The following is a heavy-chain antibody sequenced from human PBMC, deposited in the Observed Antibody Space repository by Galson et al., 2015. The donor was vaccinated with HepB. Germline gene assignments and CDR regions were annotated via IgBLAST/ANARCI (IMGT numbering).Heavy chain of an antibody. J-gene: IGHJ5*02. CDR2: IYQSGST. CDR1: GGSISSGGYF. CDR3: ARERGSYCSNGVCYTGGWSDP. Sequence: TLSLTCAVSGGSISSGGYFWSWIRQPPGKGLEWIGYIYQSGSTYYNPSLKSRVTISVDRSKNQFSLKLTSVTAADTAVYYCARERGSYCSNGVCYTGGWSDPWGQGTLVTVSS. D-gene: IGHD2-8*01. V-gene: IGHV4-30-2*01.